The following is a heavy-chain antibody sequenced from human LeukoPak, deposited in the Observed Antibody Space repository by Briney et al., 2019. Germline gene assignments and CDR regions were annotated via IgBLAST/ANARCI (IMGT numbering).Heavy chain of an antibody. CDR2: IIPIFGTA. D-gene: IGHD6-13*01. CDR3: ARDWLGIAAAGTGYYYYMDV. Sequence: ASVKVSCKASGGTFSSYAISWVRQAPGQGLEWMGTIIPIFGTANYAQKFQGRVTITTDASTSTAYMELSSLRSEDTAVYYCARDWLGIAAAGTGYYYYMDVWGKGTTVTLSS. J-gene: IGHJ6*03. V-gene: IGHV1-69*05. CDR1: GGTFSSYA.